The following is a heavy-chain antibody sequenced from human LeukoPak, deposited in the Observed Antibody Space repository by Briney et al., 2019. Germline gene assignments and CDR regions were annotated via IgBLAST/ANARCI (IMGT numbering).Heavy chain of an antibody. D-gene: IGHD2-2*01. CDR1: GGTFSSYA. CDR2: IIPIFGTA. CDR3: ARACSSTSCYFGGDYYYMDV. V-gene: IGHV1-69*13. Sequence: ASVKVSCKAPGGTFSSYAISWVRQAPGQGLEWMGGIIPIFGTANYAQKFQGRVTITADESTSTAYMELSSLRSEDTAVYYCARACSSTSCYFGGDYYYMDVWGKGTTVTVSS. J-gene: IGHJ6*03.